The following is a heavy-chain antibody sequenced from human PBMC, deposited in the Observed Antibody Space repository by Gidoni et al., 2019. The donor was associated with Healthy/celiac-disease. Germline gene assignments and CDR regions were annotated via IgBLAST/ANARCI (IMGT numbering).Heavy chain of an antibody. CDR1: GFTFSSYS. V-gene: IGHV3-21*01. CDR3: ARDSAAAGTWDY. CDR2: ISSSSSYI. J-gene: IGHJ4*02. Sequence: EVQLVESGGGLVKPGGSLRLSCSASGFTFSSYSMNWVRQAPGKGLEWVSSISSSSSYIYYADSVKGRFPISRDNAKNSLYLQMNSLRAADTAVYYCARDSAAAGTWDYWGQGTLVTVSS. D-gene: IGHD6-13*01.